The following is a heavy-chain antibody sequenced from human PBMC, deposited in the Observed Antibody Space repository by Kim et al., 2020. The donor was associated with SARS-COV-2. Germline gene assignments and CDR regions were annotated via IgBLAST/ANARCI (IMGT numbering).Heavy chain of an antibody. D-gene: IGHD2-21*01. J-gene: IGHJ4*02. CDR3: ARGSAHRPYYFDL. CDR1: GYTFVNHG. Sequence: ASVKVSCKASGYTFVNHGINWVRQAPGQGLEWIAWISTVDRKANVAQKFQDRVIMTTDTSTTTVYLELRSLRSDDTALYYCARGSAHRPYYFDLWGRGSLVTVSS. V-gene: IGHV1-18*01. CDR2: ISTVDRKA.